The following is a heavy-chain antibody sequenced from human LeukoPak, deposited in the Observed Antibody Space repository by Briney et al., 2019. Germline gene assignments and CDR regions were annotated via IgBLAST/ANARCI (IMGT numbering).Heavy chain of an antibody. CDR2: MNPNSGGT. V-gene: IGHV1-2*02. Sequence: GASVKVSCKASGYTFTSYDINWVRQATGQGLEWMGWMNPNSGGTNYAQKFQGRVTMTRDTSISTAYMELSRLRSDDTAVYYCARQVDILTAFDYWGQGTLVTVSS. D-gene: IGHD3-9*01. J-gene: IGHJ4*02. CDR3: ARQVDILTAFDY. CDR1: GYTFTSYD.